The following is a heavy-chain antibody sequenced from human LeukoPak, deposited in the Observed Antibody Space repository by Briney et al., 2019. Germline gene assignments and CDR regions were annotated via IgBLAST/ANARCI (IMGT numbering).Heavy chain of an antibody. CDR2: TYYRSKWYN. J-gene: IGHJ4*02. CDR1: GDSVSSNSAA. V-gene: IGHV6-1*01. Sequence: SQTLSLTCAISGDSVSSNSAAWNWIRQSPSRGLEWLGRTYYRSKWYNDYAVSVKSRITINPDTSRNQFSLQLNSVTPEDTAVYYCARDPVYSGSYYRQFDYWGQGTLVTVSS. CDR3: ARDPVYSGSYYRQFDY. D-gene: IGHD1-26*01.